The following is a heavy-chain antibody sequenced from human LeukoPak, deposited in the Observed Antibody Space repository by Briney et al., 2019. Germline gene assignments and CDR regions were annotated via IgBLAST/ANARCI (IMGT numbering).Heavy chain of an antibody. CDR3: ARGHYDVLAASYKWTPDY. V-gene: IGHV3-21*01. D-gene: IGHD3-9*01. CDR1: GFTFNTFN. CDR2: ITSGGDYI. J-gene: IGHJ4*02. Sequence: GGSLRLSCAASGFTFNTFNMNWARQAPGKGLEWVSSITSGGDYIYYADSVKGRFTPSRDNAKNSLSLQLNSLRVEDTAVYYCARGHYDVLAASYKWTPDYWGQGTLVTVSS.